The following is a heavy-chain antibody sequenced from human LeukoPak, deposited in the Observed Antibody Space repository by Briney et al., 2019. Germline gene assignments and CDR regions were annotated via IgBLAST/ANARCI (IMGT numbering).Heavy chain of an antibody. V-gene: IGHV4-59*01. Sequence: SETLSLTCTVSGGSISSYYWSWIRQPPGKGLEWIGYIYYSGSTNYNPSLKSRVTISVDTSKNQFSLKLSPVTAADTAVYYCAGRTRYYYYYGMDVWGQGTTVTVSS. D-gene: IGHD1-14*01. J-gene: IGHJ6*02. CDR3: AGRTRYYYYYGMDV. CDR1: GGSISSYY. CDR2: IYYSGST.